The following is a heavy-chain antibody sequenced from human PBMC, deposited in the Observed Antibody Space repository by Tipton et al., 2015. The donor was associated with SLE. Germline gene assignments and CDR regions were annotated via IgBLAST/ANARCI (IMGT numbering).Heavy chain of an antibody. V-gene: IGHV4-39*01. CDR1: GGSISSSSYY. J-gene: IGHJ5*02. CDR3: ARGRAVEPWFDP. D-gene: IGHD6-19*01. CDR2: FYYSGST. Sequence: TLSLTCTVSGGSISSSSYYWGWIRQPPGKGLEWIGNFYYSGSTYYNPSLKSRVTISVVTSKNQFSLKLSSVTAADTAVYYCARGRAVEPWFDPWGQGTLVTVSS.